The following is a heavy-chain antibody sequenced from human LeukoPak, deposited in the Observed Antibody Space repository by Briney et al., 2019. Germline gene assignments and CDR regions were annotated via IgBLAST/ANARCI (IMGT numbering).Heavy chain of an antibody. V-gene: IGHV1-3*01. Sequence: ASVKVSCKASGYIFTKYVVHWVRQAPGQRPEWMGWIKAGNGDTKYSQNFQDRLTITRDTSASTVYMELSSLTSEDTALYYCARDDCGDTCYPGGYWGQGTLVAVSS. CDR2: IKAGNGDT. D-gene: IGHD2-21*01. CDR1: GYIFTKYV. J-gene: IGHJ4*02. CDR3: ARDDCGDTCYPGGY.